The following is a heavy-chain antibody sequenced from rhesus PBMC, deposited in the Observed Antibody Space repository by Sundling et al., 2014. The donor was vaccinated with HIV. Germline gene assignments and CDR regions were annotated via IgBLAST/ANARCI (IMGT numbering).Heavy chain of an antibody. CDR3: ARRRDYEDDYGYYYTGYFEF. CDR2: IYWDDDK. J-gene: IGHJ1*01. CDR1: GFSLSTSGMG. D-gene: IGHD3-9*01. V-gene: IGHV2-174*02. Sequence: QVTLKESGPALVKPTQTLTLTCTFSGFSLSTSGMGVGWIRQPPGKTLEWLAHIYWDDDKRYRTSLKSRLTISKDTSKNQVVLTMTNMDPVDTATYYCARRRDYEDDYGYYYTGYFEFWGQGALVTVSS.